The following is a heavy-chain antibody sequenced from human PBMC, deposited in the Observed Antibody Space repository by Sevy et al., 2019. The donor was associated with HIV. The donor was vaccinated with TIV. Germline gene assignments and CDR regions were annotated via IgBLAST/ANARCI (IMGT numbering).Heavy chain of an antibody. V-gene: IGHV3-21*01. CDR1: GFTFSIYA. D-gene: IGHD6-19*01. J-gene: IGHJ4*02. CDR2: ICDSSVDI. CDR3: ARPSSGWTAGDY. Sequence: GGSLRLSCAASGFTFSIYAMNWVRQAPGKGLEWVSSICDSSVDIHYADSVKGRFTISRDNAKNSLYLQMNSLRAEDTAVYYCARPSSGWTAGDYWGQGTLVTVSS.